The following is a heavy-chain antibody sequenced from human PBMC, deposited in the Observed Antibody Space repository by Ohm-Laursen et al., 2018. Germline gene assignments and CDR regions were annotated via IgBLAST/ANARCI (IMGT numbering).Heavy chain of an antibody. J-gene: IGHJ4*02. V-gene: IGHV4-4*07. CDR2: MHTNRRS. Sequence: SDTLSLTCTVSGASISSYYWSWIRQPAGKGLEWVARMHTNRRSDYNPSLKSRVTMSLDTSKNQFSLKLSSVIAADTAVYYCARDSLLGFSDLWGQGALVTVSS. D-gene: IGHD1-26*01. CDR1: GASISSYY. CDR3: ARDSLLGFSDL.